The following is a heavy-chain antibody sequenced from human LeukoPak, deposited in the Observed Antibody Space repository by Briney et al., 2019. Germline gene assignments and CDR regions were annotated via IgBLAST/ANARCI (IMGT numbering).Heavy chain of an antibody. CDR3: AKDISTANWGSGLLNAFDI. D-gene: IGHD7-27*01. CDR1: GFTFDDYA. CDR2: ISWNSGSI. V-gene: IGHV3-9*01. Sequence: QPGRSLRLSCAASGFTFDDYAMHWVRQAPGKGLEWVSGISWNSGSIGYADSVKGRFTISRDNAKNSLYLQMNSLRAEDTALYYCAKDISTANWGSGLLNAFDIWGQGTMVTVSS. J-gene: IGHJ3*02.